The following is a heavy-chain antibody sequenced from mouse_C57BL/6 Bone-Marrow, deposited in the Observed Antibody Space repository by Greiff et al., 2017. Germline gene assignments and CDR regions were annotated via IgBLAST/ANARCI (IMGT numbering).Heavy chain of an antibody. CDR1: GYSITSGYY. J-gene: IGHJ2*01. V-gene: IGHV3-6*01. CDR2: ISYDGSN. CDR3: ARGKNFDY. Sequence: EVQLVESGPGLVKPSQSLSLTCSVTGYSITSGYYWNWIRQFPGNKLVWMGYISYDGSNNYNPSLKNRISITRDTSKNQFFLKLNSVTTEDTATYYCARGKNFDYWGQGTTLTVSS.